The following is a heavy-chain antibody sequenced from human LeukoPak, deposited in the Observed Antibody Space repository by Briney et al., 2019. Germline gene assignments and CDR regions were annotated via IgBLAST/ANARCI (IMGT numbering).Heavy chain of an antibody. CDR1: GGSISSGSYY. J-gene: IGHJ5*02. D-gene: IGHD3-10*01. V-gene: IGHV4-61*02. Sequence: PSETLSLTCTVSGGSISSGSYYWSWIRQPAGKGLECIGRIYNSGNTNYNPSLKSRVTISVDTSKNQFSLKLNSVTAADTAVYYCARSGTYYNNWFDPWGQGTLVTVSS. CDR3: ARSGTYYNNWFDP. CDR2: IYNSGNT.